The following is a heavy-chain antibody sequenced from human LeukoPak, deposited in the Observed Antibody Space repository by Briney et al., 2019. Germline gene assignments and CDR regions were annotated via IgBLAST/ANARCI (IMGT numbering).Heavy chain of an antibody. CDR1: GFTFRSYA. D-gene: IGHD6-13*01. J-gene: IGHJ4*02. CDR3: AKSFGPVIAAAGTGAD. CDR2: ISGSGSST. Sequence: PGGSLRLSCAASGFTFRSYAMRWVRQAPGKGLEWVSVISGSGSSTDYADSVKGRFTISRDNSKNTLYLQMSSLRAEDTGVYYCAKSFGPVIAAAGTGADWGQGTLVTVSS. V-gene: IGHV3-23*01.